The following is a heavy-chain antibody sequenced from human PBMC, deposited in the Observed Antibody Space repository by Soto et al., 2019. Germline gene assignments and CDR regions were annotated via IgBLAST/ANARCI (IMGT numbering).Heavy chain of an antibody. J-gene: IGHJ4*02. D-gene: IGHD4-17*01. CDR2: IWYDGSNK. V-gene: IGHV3-33*01. CDR3: ARDPSVLRSYFDY. Sequence: GGSLRLSCAASGFTFSSYGMHWVRQAPGKGLEWVAVIWYDGSNKYYADSVKGRFTISRDNSKNTLYLQMNSLRAEDTAVYYCARDPSVLRSYFDYWGQGTLVTVSS. CDR1: GFTFSSYG.